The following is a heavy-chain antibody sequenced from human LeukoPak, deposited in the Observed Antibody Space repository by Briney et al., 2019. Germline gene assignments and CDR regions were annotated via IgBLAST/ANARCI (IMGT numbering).Heavy chain of an antibody. CDR2: INHSGST. CDR1: GGSVSTYY. J-gene: IGHJ6*02. CDR3: ALIPFDYYYGMDV. V-gene: IGHV4-34*01. Sequence: SETLSLTCAVYGGSVSTYYWNWIRHPPGKGLEWVGEINHSGSTNYSPSLKSRVTISVDTSKNQFSLRLNSVTAADTAVYYCALIPFDYYYGMDVWGQGTTVTVSS.